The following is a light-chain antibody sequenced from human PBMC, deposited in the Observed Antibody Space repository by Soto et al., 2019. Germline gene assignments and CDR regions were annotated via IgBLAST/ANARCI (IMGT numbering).Light chain of an antibody. J-gene: IGKJ1*01. Sequence: TQWAVAVHISHGQSFILYCIASQNVRTNYLAWYQQKPGQAPRLLIYGAATGASGIPERFSGSGSGTDFTPTSSILHADVLVVYCYQDYGWSPYTFGQGTKVDIK. CDR2: GAA. CDR1: QNVRTNY. V-gene: IGKV3-20*01. CDR3: QDYGWSPYT.